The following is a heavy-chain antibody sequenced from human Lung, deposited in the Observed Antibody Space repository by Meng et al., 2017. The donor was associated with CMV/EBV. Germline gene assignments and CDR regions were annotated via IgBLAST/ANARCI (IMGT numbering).Heavy chain of an antibody. V-gene: IGHV3-30*14. CDR1: GFTFSRYA. Sequence: GESLKIPCAASGFTFSRYAFHWVRQAPGKGLEWVAVISFDGGTRYYADSVKGRFTISRDSSRNSLYLQLNSLRPEYTAVYYCAREYGSSSAFEYWGQGTXVTVSS. J-gene: IGHJ4*02. D-gene: IGHD6-6*01. CDR3: AREYGSSSAFEY. CDR2: ISFDGGTR.